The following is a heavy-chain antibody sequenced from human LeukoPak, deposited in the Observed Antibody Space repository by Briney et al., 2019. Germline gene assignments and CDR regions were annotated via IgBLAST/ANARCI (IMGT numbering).Heavy chain of an antibody. CDR3: AKADDYYDSSGYYYG. D-gene: IGHD3-22*01. J-gene: IGHJ4*02. V-gene: IGHV3-23*01. CDR2: ISGSGGST. Sequence: GGSLRLSCAASGFTFSSYAMSWVRQAPGKGLEWVSAISGSGGSTYYADSVKGRFTISRDNSKNTLYLQMNSLRAEDTAVYYCAKADDYYDSSGYYYGWGQGTLVTVSS. CDR1: GFTFSSYA.